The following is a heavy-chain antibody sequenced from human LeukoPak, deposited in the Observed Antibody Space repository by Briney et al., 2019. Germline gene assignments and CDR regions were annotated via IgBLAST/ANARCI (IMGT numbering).Heavy chain of an antibody. V-gene: IGHV3-48*03. Sequence: GGSLRLSCAASGFTFSSYEMNWVRQAPGKGLEWVSYISSSGSTIYYADSVKGRFTISRANSKNTLYLQMNSLRAEDTAVYYCAKDTKPGIAVAGTGYWGQGTLVTVSS. CDR3: AKDTKPGIAVAGTGY. CDR2: ISSSGSTI. J-gene: IGHJ4*02. D-gene: IGHD6-19*01. CDR1: GFTFSSYE.